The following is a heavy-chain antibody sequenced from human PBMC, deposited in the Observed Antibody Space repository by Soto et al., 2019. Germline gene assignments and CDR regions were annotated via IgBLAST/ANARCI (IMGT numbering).Heavy chain of an antibody. V-gene: IGHV3-53*01. J-gene: IGHJ5*02. CDR2: IWSAGLT. CDR3: ARELPPDL. D-gene: IGHD2-15*01. Sequence: GGSLRLSCASSWFTVSSKYMNWVRQAPGKGLEWVSIIWSAGLTYYADSVRGRFTISRDISKNILFLQMNNLRAEDSAIYYCARELPPDLWGQGTLVTVSS. CDR1: WFTVSSKY.